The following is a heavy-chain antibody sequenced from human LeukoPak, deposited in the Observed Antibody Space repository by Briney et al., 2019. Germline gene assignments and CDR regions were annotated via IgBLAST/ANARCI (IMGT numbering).Heavy chain of an antibody. CDR1: GGSISSSSYY. Sequence: SETLSLTCTVSGGSISSSSYYWGWIRQPPGKGLEWIGSIYYSGSTYYNPSLKSRVTISVDTSKNHFSLKLSSVTAADTAVYYCARWYSNYESTRWFDPWGQGTLVTVSS. CDR2: IYYSGST. D-gene: IGHD4-11*01. J-gene: IGHJ5*02. CDR3: ARWYSNYESTRWFDP. V-gene: IGHV4-39*07.